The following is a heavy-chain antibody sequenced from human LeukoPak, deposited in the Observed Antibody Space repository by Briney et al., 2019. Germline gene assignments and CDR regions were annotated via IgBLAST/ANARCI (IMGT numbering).Heavy chain of an antibody. V-gene: IGHV4-59*08. CDR1: GGSISSYY. CDR2: IYYSGST. J-gene: IGHJ4*01. CDR3: ARQSTTVTSRFDY. D-gene: IGHD4-17*01. Sequence: SETLSLTCTVSGGSISSYYWSWIRQPPGKGLEWIGYIYYSGSTNYNPSLKSRVTISVDTSKNQFSLKLSSVTAADTAVYYCARQSTTVTSRFDYWGHGTLVTVSS.